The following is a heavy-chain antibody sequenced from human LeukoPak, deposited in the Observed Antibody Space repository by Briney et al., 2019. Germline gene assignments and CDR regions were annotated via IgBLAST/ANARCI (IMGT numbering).Heavy chain of an antibody. Sequence: GGSLRLSYAASGFTSSSYWMRWARQAPGKGLAWVPNINQDGSEKYYVDSVKGRFTISRDKAKNSLYLQMKSLRAEDTAVYYCARGSLRYCSSTSCYTEDRPFDYWGQGTLVTVSS. D-gene: IGHD2-2*02. V-gene: IGHV3-7*01. J-gene: IGHJ4*02. CDR1: GFTSSSYW. CDR2: INQDGSEK. CDR3: ARGSLRYCSSTSCYTEDRPFDY.